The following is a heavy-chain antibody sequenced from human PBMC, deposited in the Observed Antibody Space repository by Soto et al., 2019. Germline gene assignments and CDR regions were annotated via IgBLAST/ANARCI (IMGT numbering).Heavy chain of an antibody. CDR2: FDPEDGET. Sequence: ASVKVSCKVSGYTLTELSMHWVRQAPGKGLEWMGGFDPEDGETIYAQKFQGRVTMTEDTSTDTAYMELSSLRSEDTAVYYCARDISITHETTVTTFWGQGTLVTVSS. D-gene: IGHD4-17*01. J-gene: IGHJ4*02. CDR1: GYTLTELS. V-gene: IGHV1-24*01. CDR3: ARDISITHETTVTTF.